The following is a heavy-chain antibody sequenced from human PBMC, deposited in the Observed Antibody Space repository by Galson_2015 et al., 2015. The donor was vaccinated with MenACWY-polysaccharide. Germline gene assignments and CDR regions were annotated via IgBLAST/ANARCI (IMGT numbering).Heavy chain of an antibody. CDR3: ARHPRSRLRYFDGPRYYYYYYMDV. CDR1: GGSISSSSYY. V-gene: IGHV4-39*01. J-gene: IGHJ6*03. D-gene: IGHD3-9*01. CDR2: IYYSGST. Sequence: ETLSLTCTVSGGSISSSSYYWGWIRQPPGKGLEWIGSIYYSGSTYYNPSLKSRVTISVDTSKNQFSLKLSSVTAADTAVYYCARHPRSRLRYFDGPRYYYYYYMDVWGKGTTVTVSS.